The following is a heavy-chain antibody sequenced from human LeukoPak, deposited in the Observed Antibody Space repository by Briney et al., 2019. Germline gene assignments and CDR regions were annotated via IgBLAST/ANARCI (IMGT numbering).Heavy chain of an antibody. CDR2: INHSGST. Sequence: SETLSLTCAVYGGSFSGYYWSWIRQPPGKGLEWIGEINHSGSTNYNPSLKSPVTISVDTSKNQFSLKLSSVTAADTAVYYCARRVPATAHNWFDPWGQGTLVTVSS. CDR1: GGSFSGYY. V-gene: IGHV4-34*01. D-gene: IGHD2-2*01. J-gene: IGHJ5*02. CDR3: ARRVPATAHNWFDP.